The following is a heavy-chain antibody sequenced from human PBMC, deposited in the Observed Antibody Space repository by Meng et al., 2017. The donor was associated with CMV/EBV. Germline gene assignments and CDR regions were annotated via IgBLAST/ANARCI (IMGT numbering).Heavy chain of an antibody. CDR1: GFTSSSYW. D-gene: IGHD2-2*01. CDR3: AREVIVVVPVNYYYYYGMDV. CDR2: IKQDGSEK. J-gene: IGHJ6*02. V-gene: IGHV3-7*01. Sequence: GGSLRLSCAASGFTSSSYWMSWVRQAPGKGLEWVANIKQDGSEKCYVGSVKGRFTISRDNAKNSLYLQMNSLRAEDTAVYYCAREVIVVVPVNYYYYYGMDVWGQGTTVTVSS.